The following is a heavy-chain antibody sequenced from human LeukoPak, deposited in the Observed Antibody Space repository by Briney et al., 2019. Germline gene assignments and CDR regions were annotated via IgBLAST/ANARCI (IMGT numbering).Heavy chain of an antibody. CDR3: AKDHYGDYVEYFDY. D-gene: IGHD4-17*01. Sequence: GGSLRLSCAASGSTMSHYGVSWVRQAPGKGLEWVSAISGSGGSTYYADSVKGRFTISRDNSKNTLYLQMNSLRAEDTAVYYCAKDHYGDYVEYFDYWGQGTLVTVSS. CDR2: ISGSGGST. CDR1: GSTMSHYG. V-gene: IGHV3-23*01. J-gene: IGHJ4*02.